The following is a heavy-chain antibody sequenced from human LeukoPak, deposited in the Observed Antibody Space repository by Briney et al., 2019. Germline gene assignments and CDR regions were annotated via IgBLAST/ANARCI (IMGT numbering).Heavy chain of an antibody. D-gene: IGHD6-19*01. V-gene: IGHV4-39*07. Sequence: SETLSLTCTVSGGSIGSTFYCWGWIRQPPGKGLEWIGSIYYSGSTHYNPSLKSRVTISVDTSKNQFSLKLSSVTAADTAVYCCARHPIAVAGYTPQNSFDYWAREPWSPSPQ. J-gene: IGHJ4*02. CDR2: IYYSGST. CDR1: GGSIGSTFYC. CDR3: ARHPIAVAGYTPQNSFDY.